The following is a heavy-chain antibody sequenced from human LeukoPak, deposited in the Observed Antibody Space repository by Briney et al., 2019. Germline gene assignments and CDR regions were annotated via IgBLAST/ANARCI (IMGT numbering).Heavy chain of an antibody. CDR3: ARSTYHDFWSGYYTGFLVDY. V-gene: IGHV4-39*01. Sequence: SETLSLTCTVSGGSISSSSYYWGWIRQPPGKGLEWIGTIYYSGSTYYNPSLKSRVTISVDTSKNQFSLKLSSVTAADTAVYYCARSTYHDFWSGYYTGFLVDYWGRGTLVTVSS. J-gene: IGHJ4*02. D-gene: IGHD3-3*01. CDR1: GGSISSSSYY. CDR2: IYYSGST.